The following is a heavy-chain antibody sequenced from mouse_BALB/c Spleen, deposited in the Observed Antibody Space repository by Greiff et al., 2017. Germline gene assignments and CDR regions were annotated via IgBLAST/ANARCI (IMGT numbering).Heavy chain of an antibody. J-gene: IGHJ2*01. Sequence: QVQLKESGAELVRPGSSVKISCKASGYAFSSYWMNWVKQSPGQGLEWIGQIYPGDGDTNYNGKFKGKATLTADKSSSTAYMQLSSLTSEDSAVYFCARSADNDGCFDYWGQGTTLTVSS. CDR3: ARSADNDGCFDY. CDR1: GYAFSSYW. D-gene: IGHD2-4*01. V-gene: IGHV1-80*01. CDR2: IYPGDGDT.